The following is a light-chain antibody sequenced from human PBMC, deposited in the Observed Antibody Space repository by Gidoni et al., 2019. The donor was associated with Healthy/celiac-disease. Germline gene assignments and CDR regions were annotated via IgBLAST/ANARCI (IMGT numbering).Light chain of an antibody. CDR2: EGS. Sequence: QSALTQPASVSGSPGQSITISCTGTSSDVGGYNLVSWYQQHPGKAHKLMIYEGSKRPSGVSNRFSGSKSGNTASLTISGLQAEDEADYYCCSYAGSSTLFGGGTKLTVL. CDR3: CSYAGSSTL. CDR1: SSDVGGYNL. V-gene: IGLV2-23*01. J-gene: IGLJ2*01.